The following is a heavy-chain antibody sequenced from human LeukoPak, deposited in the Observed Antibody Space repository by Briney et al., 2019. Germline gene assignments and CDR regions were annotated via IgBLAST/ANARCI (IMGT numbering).Heavy chain of an antibody. V-gene: IGHV1-3*01. CDR1: GYTFTSYA. Sequence: ASVKVSCKASGYTFTSYAMHWVRQAPGQRLEWMGWISAGNGNTKYSQKFQGRVTITRDTSASTAYMELSSLRSEDTAVYYCARALWFGEFYFDYWGQGTLVTVSS. D-gene: IGHD3-10*01. J-gene: IGHJ4*02. CDR3: ARALWFGEFYFDY. CDR2: ISAGNGNT.